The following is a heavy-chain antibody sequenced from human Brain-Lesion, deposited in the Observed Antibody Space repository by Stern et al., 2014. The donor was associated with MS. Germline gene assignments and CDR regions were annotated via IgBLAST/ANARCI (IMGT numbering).Heavy chain of an antibody. J-gene: IGHJ5*01. Sequence: EVQLVESGGVLVQPGGSLRLSCAASGFTFSNYWMHWVRQAPGKGLVWVSRVNNDGRRTSYADSVKGRFTMSRDNAKNTLYLQMNSLRVEDTAIYYCARGERWFDSWGQGTLVTVSS. CDR2: VNNDGRRT. CDR3: ARGERWFDS. D-gene: IGHD3-10*01. CDR1: GFTFSNYW. V-gene: IGHV3-74*02.